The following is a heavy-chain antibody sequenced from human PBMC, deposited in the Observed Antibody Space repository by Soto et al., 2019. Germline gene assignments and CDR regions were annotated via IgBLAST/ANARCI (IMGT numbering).Heavy chain of an antibody. CDR3: ATFGGFFRYFDY. V-gene: IGHV4-39*01. Sequence: GSLRLSCAVSGFTISNYVMSWIRQPPGKGLEWIGSIYYSGSTYYNPSLKSRVTISVDTSKNQFSLKLSSVTAADTAVYYCATFGGFFRYFDYWGQGTLVTVSS. CDR2: IYYSGST. CDR1: GFTISNYV. J-gene: IGHJ4*02. D-gene: IGHD3-16*01.